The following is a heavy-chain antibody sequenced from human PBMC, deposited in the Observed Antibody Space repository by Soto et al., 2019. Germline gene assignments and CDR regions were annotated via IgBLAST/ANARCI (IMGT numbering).Heavy chain of an antibody. D-gene: IGHD2-15*01. V-gene: IGHV1-2*02. CDR1: GYSFTAYY. CDR2: VNPNSGVT. J-gene: IGHJ5*02. Sequence: ASVKVSCKASGYSFTAYYVHWVRQAPGQGLEWMGWVNPNSGVTNYAQKFQDRVTMTRDTSINTAYMELDRLKSDETAVYYCAKVGVFAREIVAWGQGTQVTVSS. CDR3: AKVGVFAREIVA.